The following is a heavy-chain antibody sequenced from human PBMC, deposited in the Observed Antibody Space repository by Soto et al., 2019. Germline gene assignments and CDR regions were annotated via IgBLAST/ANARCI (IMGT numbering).Heavy chain of an antibody. CDR2: IDPHSGGT. CDR3: ARGVPAAIHLGWFDP. J-gene: IGHJ5*02. CDR1: GYSFTGYY. Sequence: QVQLVQSGAEVKKPGASVKVSCKASGYSFTGYYMHWVRQAPGQGLEWMGWIDPHSGGTNNVREFQGRVAMTSDTSMTTVYMELSRLRSDDTAVYYCARGVPAAIHLGWFDPWGQGTLVTVSS. V-gene: IGHV1-2*02. D-gene: IGHD2-2*02.